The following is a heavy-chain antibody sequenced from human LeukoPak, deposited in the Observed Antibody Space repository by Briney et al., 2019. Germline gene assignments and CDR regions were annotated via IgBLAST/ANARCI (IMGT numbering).Heavy chain of an antibody. Sequence: SETLSLTCTVSGGSISSSSYYWGWIRQPPGKGLEWIGSIYYSGSTYYNPSLKSRVTISVDTSKNQFSLKLSSVTAADTAVYYCARWANSGWHGDYWGQGTLVTVSS. V-gene: IGHV4-39*01. CDR2: IYYSGST. D-gene: IGHD6-19*01. J-gene: IGHJ4*02. CDR3: ARWANSGWHGDY. CDR1: GGSISSSSYY.